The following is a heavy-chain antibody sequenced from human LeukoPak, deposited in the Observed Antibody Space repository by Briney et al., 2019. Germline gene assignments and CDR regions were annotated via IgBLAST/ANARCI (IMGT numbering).Heavy chain of an antibody. V-gene: IGHV3-33*08. CDR2: IWYGGSNK. CDR1: GFTFSSYG. Sequence: GGSLRLSCAASGFTFSSYGMHWVRQAPGKGLEWVAVIWYGGSNKYYADSVKGRFTISRDNSKNTLYLQMNSLRAEDTAVYYCARTSDYYDSSGYCLDYWGQGTLVTVSS. J-gene: IGHJ4*02. D-gene: IGHD3-22*01. CDR3: ARTSDYYDSSGYCLDY.